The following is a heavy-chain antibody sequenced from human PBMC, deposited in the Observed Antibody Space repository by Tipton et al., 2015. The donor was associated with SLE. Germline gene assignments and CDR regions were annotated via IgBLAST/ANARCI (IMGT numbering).Heavy chain of an antibody. CDR3: MRHNTGSYYGAFDI. CDR2: IYYSGST. D-gene: IGHD1-26*01. Sequence: TLSLTCTVSGGSISSSSYYWGWIRQPPGKGLEWIGSIYYSGSTNYNPSLRSRVTISLDTSKNQFSLKLSSVTAADTAMYYCMRHNTGSYYGAFDIWGQGTMVTVSS. V-gene: IGHV4-39*07. J-gene: IGHJ3*02. CDR1: GGSISSSSYY.